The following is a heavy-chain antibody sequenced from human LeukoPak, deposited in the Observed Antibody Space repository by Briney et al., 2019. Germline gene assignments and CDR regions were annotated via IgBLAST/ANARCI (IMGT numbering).Heavy chain of an antibody. V-gene: IGHV1-3*01. CDR1: GNTFTSYA. D-gene: IGHD5-12*01. Sequence: ASVKVSCKASGNTFTSYAMHWVRQAPGQRLEWMGWINAGNGNTKYSQKFQGRVTITRDTSASTAYMELSSLRSEDTAVYYCARRYSGYDTYFDYWGQGTLVTVSS. CDR3: ARRYSGYDTYFDY. J-gene: IGHJ4*02. CDR2: INAGNGNT.